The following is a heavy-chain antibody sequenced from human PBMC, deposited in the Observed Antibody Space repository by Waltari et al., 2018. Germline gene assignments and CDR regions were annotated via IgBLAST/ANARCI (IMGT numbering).Heavy chain of an antibody. CDR1: GFTFSSYA. D-gene: IGHD3-10*01. CDR2: IWYDGSNQ. Sequence: QVQLAESGGGMVQPGRSLRLSCAASGFTFSSYAIHWVRQAAGEGGVGVAVIWYDGSNQFYAGSVRGRYIISRDDSRNTVYLQMSSLRTEDTAFYYCVKDGTGGSGSYIDCWFDFWGRGTLVSVSS. V-gene: IGHV3-30*18. J-gene: IGHJ2*01. CDR3: VKDGTGGSGSYIDCWFDF.